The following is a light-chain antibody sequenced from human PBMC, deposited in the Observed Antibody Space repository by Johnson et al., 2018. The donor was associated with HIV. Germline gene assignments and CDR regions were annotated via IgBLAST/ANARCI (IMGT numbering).Light chain of an antibody. V-gene: IGLV1-51*02. J-gene: IGLJ1*01. Sequence: QSVLTQPPSVSAAPGQKVTISCSGSSSNIGNNYVSWYQELPGTAPKLLIYENNKRPSGIPDRFSGSRSGTSATLGITGLQTGDEADYYCGTWDSSLSGCYGFGTWTKVAVL. CDR3: GTWDSSLSGCYG. CDR2: ENN. CDR1: SSNIGNNY.